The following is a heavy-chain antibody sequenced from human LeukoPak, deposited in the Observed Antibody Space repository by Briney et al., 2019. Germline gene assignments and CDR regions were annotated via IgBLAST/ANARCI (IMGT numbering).Heavy chain of an antibody. D-gene: IGHD4-17*01. V-gene: IGHV1-69*13. CDR2: IIPIFGTA. CDR1: GGTFSSYA. CDR3: ARAHPASYDYGDYFEGRSFDY. Sequence: GASVKVSCKASGGTFSSYAISRVRQAPGQGLEWMGGIIPIFGTANYAQKFQGRVTITADESTSTAYMELSSLRSEDTAVYYCARAHPASYDYGDYFEGRSFDYWGQGTLVTVSS. J-gene: IGHJ4*02.